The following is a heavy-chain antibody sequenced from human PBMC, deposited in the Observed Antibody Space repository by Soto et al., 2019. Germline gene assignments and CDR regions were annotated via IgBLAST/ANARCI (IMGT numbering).Heavy chain of an antibody. CDR2: MNPNSGNT. CDR1: GYTFTSYD. CDR3: ARGSGLLDAFDI. V-gene: IGHV1-8*01. Sequence: ASVKVSCKASGYTFTSYDINWLRQATGQGLEWMGWMNPNSGNTGYAQKFQGRVTTTRNTSISTAYMELSSLRSEDTAVYYCARGSGLLDAFDIWGQGTMVTVS. D-gene: IGHD6-25*01. J-gene: IGHJ3*02.